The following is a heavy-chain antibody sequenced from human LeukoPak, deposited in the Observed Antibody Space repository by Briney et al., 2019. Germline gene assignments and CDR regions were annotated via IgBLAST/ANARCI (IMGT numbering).Heavy chain of an antibody. D-gene: IGHD7-27*01. Sequence: GGSLRLSCAASGFTFSSYSMNWVRQAPGKGLEWVSVIHNGGRTYYADSVKGRFTISRDNSKNTLYLQMNSLRAEDTAVYYCAVPQLGTWAYFDHWGQGTLVTVSS. V-gene: IGHV3-53*01. J-gene: IGHJ4*02. CDR3: AVPQLGTWAYFDH. CDR1: GFTFSSYS. CDR2: IHNGGRT.